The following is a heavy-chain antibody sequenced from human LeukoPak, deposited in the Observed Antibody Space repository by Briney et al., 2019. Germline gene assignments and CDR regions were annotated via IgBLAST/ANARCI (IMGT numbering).Heavy chain of an antibody. CDR1: GGSISSSTYY. D-gene: IGHD2-2*01. J-gene: IGHJ6*02. Sequence: PSETLSLTCTVSGGSISSSTYYWGWIRQPPGKGLEWIGSIYYGGSTYYNSSLKSRVTISVDNSKNQFSLKVSSVTAADAAVYYCARDAGHQLSRRNYYAMDVWGQGTTVTVSS. CDR2: IYYGGST. CDR3: ARDAGHQLSRRNYYAMDV. V-gene: IGHV4-39*07.